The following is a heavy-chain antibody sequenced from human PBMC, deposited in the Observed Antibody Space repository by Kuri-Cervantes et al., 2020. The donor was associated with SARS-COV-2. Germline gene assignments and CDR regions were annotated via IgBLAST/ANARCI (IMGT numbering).Heavy chain of an antibody. CDR3: ARGEGSRGLMVVLGWRGAARLDF. CDR2: INPNSGGT. D-gene: IGHD3-10*01. CDR1: GYSFNDYY. J-gene: IGHJ4*02. V-gene: IGHV1-2*04. Sequence: ASVKVSCKASGYSFNDYYIYWVRQAPGQGLEWMGWINPNSGGTNYAQKFQGWVTMTRDTSLSISYMELSRLTSDDTAVYYCARGEGSRGLMVVLGWRGAARLDFWGQGTLVTVSS.